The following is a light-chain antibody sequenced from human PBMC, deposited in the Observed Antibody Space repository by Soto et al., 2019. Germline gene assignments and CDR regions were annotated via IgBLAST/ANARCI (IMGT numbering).Light chain of an antibody. CDR3: LPPGSWLT. Sequence: SCRASQSVSSNYLAWYQQKLGQAPRLLIYDASRRATGIPDRFSGSGHGTDFNLAMRSLESGGSALSFSLPPGSWLTLRGGTKVDIK. CDR1: QSVSSNY. CDR2: DAS. J-gene: IGKJ4*02. V-gene: IGKV3-20*01.